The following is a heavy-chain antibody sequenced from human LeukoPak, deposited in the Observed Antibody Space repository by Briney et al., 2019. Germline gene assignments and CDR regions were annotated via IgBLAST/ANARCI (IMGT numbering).Heavy chain of an antibody. J-gene: IGHJ6*02. CDR1: GGSISSSSYY. Sequence: PSETLSLTCTVSGGSISSSSYYWGWIRQTPGKGLEWIGSIYYSGSTYYNPSLKSRVTISVDTSKNQFSLKLSSVTAADTAVYYCASGGCSSSSCYNHYGMDVWGQGTTVTVSS. CDR2: IYYSGST. V-gene: IGHV4-39*01. D-gene: IGHD2-2*02. CDR3: ASGGCSSSSCYNHYGMDV.